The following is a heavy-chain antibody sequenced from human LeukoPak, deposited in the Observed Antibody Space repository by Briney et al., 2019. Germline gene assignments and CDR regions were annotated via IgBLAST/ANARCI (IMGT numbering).Heavy chain of an antibody. CDR1: EFTFSSYG. J-gene: IGHJ4*02. D-gene: IGHD5-18*01. V-gene: IGHV3-30*03. CDR3: VRGQLWSYYHDY. Sequence: GGSLRLSCAGSEFTFSSYGMHWVRQAPGKGLEWVAVILKDGSNKWYADSVKGRFTISRDNAKNTVYLEMNSLRAEDTAVYYCVRGQLWSYYHDYWGQGTLVTVSS. CDR2: ILKDGSNK.